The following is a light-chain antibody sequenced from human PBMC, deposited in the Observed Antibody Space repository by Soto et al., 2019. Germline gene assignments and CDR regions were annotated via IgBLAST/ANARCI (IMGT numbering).Light chain of an antibody. J-gene: IGLJ2*01. CDR3: CSHAGSPRVV. CDR2: DVT. Sequence: QSALTQPRSVSGSPGQSVTISCTGTSSDVGGYNYVSWYQHHPGEAPKLIIYDVTKRPSGVPDRFSGSKSGNTASLTISGLQADYCCSHAGSPRVVFGGGTKVTVL. CDR1: SSDVGGYNY. V-gene: IGLV2-11*01.